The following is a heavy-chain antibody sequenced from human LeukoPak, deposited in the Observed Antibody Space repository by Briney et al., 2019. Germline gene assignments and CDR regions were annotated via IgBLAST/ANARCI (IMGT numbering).Heavy chain of an antibody. J-gene: IGHJ4*02. CDR1: GYSFTSYW. V-gene: IGHV5-51*01. CDR3: ARLYGGDFDIKGVYFDY. D-gene: IGHD2-21*02. CDR2: IYPGDSDT. Sequence: GESLKISCKGSGYSFTSYWIGWVRQMPGKGLEWMGIIYPGDSDTRYSPSFQGQVTISADTSISTAYLQWSSLKASDTAMYYCARLYGGDFDIKGVYFDYWGQGTLVTVSS.